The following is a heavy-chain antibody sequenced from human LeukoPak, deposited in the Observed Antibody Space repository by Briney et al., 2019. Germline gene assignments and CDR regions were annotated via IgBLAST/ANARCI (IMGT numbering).Heavy chain of an antibody. Sequence: SETLSLTCTVSGGSISNYYWNWIRQPPGKGLEWIGYIFYSGSTNYNPSLKSRVTISIDTSKNQFSLKLRSVTAADTAVYYCAGYSSGWSYPEYSGQGTPVTVSS. D-gene: IGHD6-19*01. CDR2: IFYSGST. V-gene: IGHV4-59*08. CDR1: GGSISNYY. J-gene: IGHJ4*02. CDR3: AGYSSGWSYPEY.